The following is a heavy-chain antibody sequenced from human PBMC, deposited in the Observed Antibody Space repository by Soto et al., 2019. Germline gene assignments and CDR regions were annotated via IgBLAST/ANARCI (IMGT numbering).Heavy chain of an antibody. J-gene: IGHJ6*02. Sequence: QVQLVESGGGVVQPGRSLRLSCAASGFTFSSKAMHWVRQAPGKGLEWVAVISYDASNEYYADSVKGRFTISRDNSKNTLYLQMNSLRVADRAVYYCVGVAGSTPRGGMDVWGQGTTVTVSS. V-gene: IGHV3-30-3*01. CDR2: ISYDASNE. CDR1: GFTFSSKA. D-gene: IGHD6-13*01. CDR3: VGVAGSTPRGGMDV.